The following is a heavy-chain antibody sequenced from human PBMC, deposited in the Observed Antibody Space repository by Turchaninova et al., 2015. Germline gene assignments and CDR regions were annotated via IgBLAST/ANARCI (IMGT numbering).Heavy chain of an antibody. Sequence: QVQLVESGGGVVQPGRSLRLSCAASGFTFSSYGMHWVRQAPGKGVEWVGGISYDGSNKDYADSWKGRFTISRDNFKNTLYLQMNSLRAEDTAVYYCAKGDFRRVVGATRAFDIWGQGTMVTVSS. CDR3: AKGDFRRVVGATRAFDI. J-gene: IGHJ3*02. D-gene: IGHD1-26*01. V-gene: IGHV3-30*18. CDR2: ISYDGSNK. CDR1: GFTFSSYG.